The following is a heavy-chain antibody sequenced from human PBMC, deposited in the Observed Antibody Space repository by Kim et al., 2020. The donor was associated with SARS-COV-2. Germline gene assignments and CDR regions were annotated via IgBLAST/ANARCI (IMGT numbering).Heavy chain of an antibody. D-gene: IGHD4-17*01. CDR3: AKDKPDDYGGNGWFDP. Sequence: GGSLRLSCAASGFTFSSYGMHWVRQAPGKGLEWVAVISYDGSNKYYADSVKGRFTISRDNSKNTLYLQMNSLRAEDTAVYYCAKDKPDDYGGNGWFDPWG. CDR2: ISYDGSNK. J-gene: IGHJ5*02. CDR1: GFTFSSYG. V-gene: IGHV3-30*18.